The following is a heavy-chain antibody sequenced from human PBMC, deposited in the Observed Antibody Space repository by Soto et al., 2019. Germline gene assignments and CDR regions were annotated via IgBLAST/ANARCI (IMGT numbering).Heavy chain of an antibody. V-gene: IGHV3-33*01. J-gene: IGHJ4*02. CDR2: IWYDGSNK. D-gene: IGHD3-10*01. Sequence: GGSLRLSCAASGFTFSSYGMHWVRQAPGKGLEWVAVIWYDGSNKYYADSVKGRFTISRDNSKNTLYLQMNSLRAEDTAVYYCARDRWYYGSGSYSPGGYWGQGTLVTVSS. CDR3: ARDRWYYGSGSYSPGGY. CDR1: GFTFSSYG.